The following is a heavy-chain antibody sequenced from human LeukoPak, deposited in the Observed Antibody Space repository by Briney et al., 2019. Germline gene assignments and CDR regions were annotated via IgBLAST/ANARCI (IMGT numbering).Heavy chain of an antibody. Sequence: ASVKVSCKASGYTFTSYAMHWVRQAPGQRLEWMGWINAGNGNTKYSRKFQGRVTITRDTSASTAYMELSSLRSEDTAVYYCARQDSSWGFIDYWGRGTLVTVSS. J-gene: IGHJ4*02. CDR2: INAGNGNT. V-gene: IGHV1-3*01. CDR3: ARQDSSWGFIDY. D-gene: IGHD6-13*01. CDR1: GYTFTSYA.